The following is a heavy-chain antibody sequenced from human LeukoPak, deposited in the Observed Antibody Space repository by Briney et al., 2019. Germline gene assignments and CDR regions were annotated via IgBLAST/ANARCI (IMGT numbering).Heavy chain of an antibody. D-gene: IGHD3-10*01. Sequence: SETLTLTCTVFGGSISSGFYYWSWIRQPPGKGLEWIGYIYYSGSTYYNPSLKSRVTISVDTSKSQFPLKLSSVTAADTAVYYCARNMVRGVKAIDYWGQGTLVTVSS. V-gene: IGHV4-30-4*08. CDR1: GGSISSGFYY. CDR2: IYYSGST. CDR3: ARNMVRGVKAIDY. J-gene: IGHJ4*02.